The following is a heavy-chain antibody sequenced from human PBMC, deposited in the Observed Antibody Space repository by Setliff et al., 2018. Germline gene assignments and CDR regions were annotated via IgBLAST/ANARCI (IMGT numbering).Heavy chain of an antibody. CDR3: ARHLWGRYMAESSDYFDY. CDR1: GYSISSGYY. CDR2: FFHTGNT. D-gene: IGHD3-3*02. V-gene: IGHV4-38-2*02. J-gene: IGHJ4*02. Sequence: LSLTCTVSGYSISSGYYWGWIRQPTGKGLEWLGSFFHTGNTYYNPSLEGRVTISVDTSNNQFSLKLSSVTAADTAVYYCARHLWGRYMAESSDYFDYWGQGSLVTSPQ.